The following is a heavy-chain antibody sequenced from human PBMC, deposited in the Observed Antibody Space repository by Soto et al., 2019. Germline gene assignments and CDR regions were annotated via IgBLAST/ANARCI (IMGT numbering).Heavy chain of an antibody. CDR1: GFTFSNYE. Sequence: PGGSLRLSCAASGFTFSNYEMNWVRQAPGKGLEWVSYISSSGSTIYYADSLKGRFTISRDNAKNSLYLQMNSLRAEDTAVYYCARISISAGGYWGQGTLVTVSS. J-gene: IGHJ4*02. CDR3: ARISISAGGY. D-gene: IGHD3-3*01. V-gene: IGHV3-48*03. CDR2: ISSSGSTI.